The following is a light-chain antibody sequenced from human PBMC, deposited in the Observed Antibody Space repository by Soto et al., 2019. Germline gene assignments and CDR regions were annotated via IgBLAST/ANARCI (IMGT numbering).Light chain of an antibody. J-gene: IGKJ5*01. CDR1: QTITSS. CDR2: GAS. V-gene: IGKV3-15*01. Sequence: ELVLTPTAPAVSVHPAALAPLSCRARQTITSSLAWYQQKPGQAPRLLIYGASTRATGIPPRFSGSGSGTEFTLTISSVEAEDFGVYYCKQDINGPPITFGQGTRLEIK. CDR3: KQDINGPPIT.